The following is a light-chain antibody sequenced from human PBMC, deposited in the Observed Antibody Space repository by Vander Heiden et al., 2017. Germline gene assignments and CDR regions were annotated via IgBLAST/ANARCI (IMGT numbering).Light chain of an antibody. J-gene: IGKJ3*01. V-gene: IGKV1-27*01. CDR2: AAS. Sequence: DIQMTQSPSSPSASVGDRVTITCWASQDISIYLAWYQQKAEKVPKLLIYAASTLQSGVPSRFSGSGSGTGFALTISSLQPEDVATYYCQKYNSVPFTFGPGTKVDIK. CDR1: QDISIY. CDR3: QKYNSVPFT.